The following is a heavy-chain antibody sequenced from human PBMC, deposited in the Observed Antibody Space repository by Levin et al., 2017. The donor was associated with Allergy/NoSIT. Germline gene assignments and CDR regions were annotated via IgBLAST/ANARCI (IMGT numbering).Heavy chain of an antibody. CDR1: GFTFSSYS. CDR3: ARVGYIAAAASGMDV. J-gene: IGHJ6*02. Sequence: GESLKISCAASGFTFSSYSMNWVRQAPGKGLEWVSSISSSSSYIYYADSVKGRFTISRDNAKNSLYLQMNSLRAEDTAVYYCARVGYIAAAASGMDVWGQGTTVTVSS. V-gene: IGHV3-21*01. D-gene: IGHD6-13*01. CDR2: ISSSSSYI.